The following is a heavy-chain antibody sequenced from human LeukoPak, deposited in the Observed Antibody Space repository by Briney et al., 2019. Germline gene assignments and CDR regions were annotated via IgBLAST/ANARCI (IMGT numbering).Heavy chain of an antibody. CDR3: ARDPLSSYGGNRYYYYGMDV. CDR1: GGSISSGGYY. Sequence: SETLSLTCTVPGGSISSGGYYWSWIRQHPGKGLEWIGYIYYSGSTYYNPSLKSRVTISVDTSKNQFSLKLSSVTAADTAAYYCARDPLSSYGGNRYYYYGMDVWGQGTTVTVSS. V-gene: IGHV4-31*03. D-gene: IGHD4-17*01. J-gene: IGHJ6*02. CDR2: IYYSGST.